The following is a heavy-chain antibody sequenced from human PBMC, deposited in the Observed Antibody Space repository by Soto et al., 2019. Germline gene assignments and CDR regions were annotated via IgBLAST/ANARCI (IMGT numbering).Heavy chain of an antibody. V-gene: IGHV3-23*01. CDR1: GFTFSKYA. CDR2: ISSNGVTT. CDR3: ANHKYTDSLRKGWFCDF. Sequence: EVQLLESGGGLVKPGGSLRLSCAASGFTFSKYAMTWVRQAPGRGLEWVSSISSNGVTTDYADSVKGRFTIARDNSRNTLSLKMDSLSADDAALYDCANHKYTDSLRKGWFCDFWGRGTLFTVSS. J-gene: IGHJ2*01. D-gene: IGHD1-1*01.